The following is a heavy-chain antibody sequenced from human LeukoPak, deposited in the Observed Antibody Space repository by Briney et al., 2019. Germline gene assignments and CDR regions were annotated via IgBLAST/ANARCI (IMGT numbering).Heavy chain of an antibody. CDR3: ASNWGGDEYYFDY. CDR2: IYYSGST. J-gene: IGHJ4*02. Sequence: PSETLSLTCTVSGGSISSSSYYWGWIRQPPGKGLEWIASIYYSGSTYYNPSLKSRVTIPVDTSKNQFSLRLSSVTAADTAVYYCASNWGGDEYYFDYWGQGSLVTVSS. CDR1: GGSISSSSYY. V-gene: IGHV4-39*01. D-gene: IGHD7-27*01.